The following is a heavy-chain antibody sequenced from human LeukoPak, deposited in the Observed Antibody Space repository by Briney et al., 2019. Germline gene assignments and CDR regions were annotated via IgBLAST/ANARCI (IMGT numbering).Heavy chain of an antibody. D-gene: IGHD1-26*01. Sequence: SETLSLTCTVSGYSISSGYYWGWIRQPPGKGLEWIGSIYHSGSTYYNPSLKSRVTISVDTSKNQFSLKLSSVTAADTAVYYCARDFSSGSYSRWFDPWGQGTLVTVSS. J-gene: IGHJ5*02. CDR2: IYHSGST. CDR3: ARDFSSGSYSRWFDP. CDR1: GYSISSGYY. V-gene: IGHV4-38-2*02.